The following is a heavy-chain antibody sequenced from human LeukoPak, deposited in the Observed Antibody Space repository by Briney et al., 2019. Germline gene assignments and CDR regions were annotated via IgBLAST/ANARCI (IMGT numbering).Heavy chain of an antibody. CDR2: INPNTGGT. CDR3: ARGDVDY. J-gene: IGHJ4*02. CDR1: GYTFTGYY. D-gene: IGHD2-21*02. Sequence: ASVKVSCKASGYTFTGYYMHWVRQAPGQGLEWMGRINPNTGGTHYAQKFQGRVTMTSDTSVTTAYMELSRLTSDDTAVYYCARGDVDYWGQGTLVTVSS. V-gene: IGHV1-2*06.